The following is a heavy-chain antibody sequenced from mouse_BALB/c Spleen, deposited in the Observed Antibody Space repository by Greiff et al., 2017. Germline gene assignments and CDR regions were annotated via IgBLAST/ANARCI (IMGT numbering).Heavy chain of an antibody. CDR3: ARDGLFAY. Sequence: EVQLVESGPGLVKPSQSLSLTCSVTGYSITSGYYWNWIRQFPGNKLEWMGYISYDGSNNYNPSLKNRISITRDTSKNQFFLKLNSVTTEDTATYYCARDGLFAYWGQGTLVTVSA. J-gene: IGHJ3*01. V-gene: IGHV3-6*02. CDR2: ISYDGSN. CDR1: GYSITSGYY.